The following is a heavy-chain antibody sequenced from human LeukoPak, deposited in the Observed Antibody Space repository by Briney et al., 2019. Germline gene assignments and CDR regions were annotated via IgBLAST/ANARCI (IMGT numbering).Heavy chain of an antibody. CDR3: ARLGAKDAFDI. Sequence: SETLSLTCTVSGGSISSYYWSWIRQPPGKGLEWIGYIYYSGSTNYNPSLKSRVTISVDTSKNQFSLKLSSVTGADTAVYYCARLGAKDAFDIWGQGTMVTVSS. CDR2: IYYSGST. D-gene: IGHD1-26*01. J-gene: IGHJ3*02. V-gene: IGHV4-59*01. CDR1: GGSISSYY.